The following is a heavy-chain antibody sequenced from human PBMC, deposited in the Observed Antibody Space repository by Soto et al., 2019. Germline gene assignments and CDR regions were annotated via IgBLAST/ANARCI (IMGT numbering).Heavy chain of an antibody. CDR2: ISYDGSNK. V-gene: IGHV3-30-3*01. J-gene: IGHJ4*02. Sequence: GGSLRLSCAASGFTFSSYAMHWVRQAPGKGLEWVAVISYDGSNKYYADSVKGRFTISRDNSKNTLYLQMNSLRADDTAVYYCARAHSYSSSWYVNWGQGTMVTVSS. CDR1: GFTFSSYA. CDR3: ARAHSYSSSWYVN. D-gene: IGHD6-13*01.